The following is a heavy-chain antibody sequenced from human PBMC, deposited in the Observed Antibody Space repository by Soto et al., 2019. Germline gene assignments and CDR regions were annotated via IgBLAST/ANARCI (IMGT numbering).Heavy chain of an antibody. J-gene: IGHJ4*02. CDR2: IYYSGST. CDR1: GGSINNHY. V-gene: IGHV4-59*11. Sequence: QVQLQESGPGLVKPSETLSLTCTVSGGSINNHYWSWIRQPPGQGLEWIGYIYYSGSTNYNPSLKSRVNMSVDTSQNQFSLKLGSLTAAETAIYYCARANWFFDYWGQGTLVTVSS. D-gene: IGHD7-27*01. CDR3: ARANWFFDY.